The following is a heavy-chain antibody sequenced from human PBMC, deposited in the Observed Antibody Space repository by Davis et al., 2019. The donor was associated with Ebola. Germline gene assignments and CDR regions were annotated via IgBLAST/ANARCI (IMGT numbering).Heavy chain of an antibody. V-gene: IGHV4-39*07. CDR1: GGSISTSSYY. J-gene: IGHJ4*02. CDR3: ASGRVPFDY. CDR2: IYYSGST. Sequence: GSLRLSCTVSGGSISTSSYYWGWIRQPPGKGLEWIGSIYYSGSTYYNPSLKSRVTISSDTSRNQFSLKLSSVTAADTAVYYCASGRVPFDYWGQGTLVTVSS. D-gene: IGHD3-10*01.